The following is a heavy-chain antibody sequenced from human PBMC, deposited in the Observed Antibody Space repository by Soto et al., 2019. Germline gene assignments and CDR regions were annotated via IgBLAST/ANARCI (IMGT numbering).Heavy chain of an antibody. CDR1: GFTFSSYW. V-gene: IGHV3-74*01. Sequence: EVQLVESGGGLVQPGGSLRLSCAASGFTFSSYWMHWVRQAPGKGLVWVSRINSDGSSTSYADSVKGRFTISRDNAKNTLYLQMNILRAEDTAVYYCARDGYDYVWGSYRYYYCGMDVWGQGTTVTVSS. CDR2: INSDGSST. CDR3: ARDGYDYVWGSYRYYYCGMDV. J-gene: IGHJ6*02. D-gene: IGHD3-16*02.